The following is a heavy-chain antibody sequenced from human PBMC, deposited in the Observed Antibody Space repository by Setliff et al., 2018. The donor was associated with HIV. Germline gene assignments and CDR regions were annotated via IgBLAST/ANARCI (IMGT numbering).Heavy chain of an antibody. V-gene: IGHV4-59*08. CDR1: GGSISSYY. Sequence: SETLSLTCTVSGGSISSYYWSWIRQPPGKGLEWIGYIYYSGSPNYNPSLESRVTISVDTSKNQFSLKLSSVTAADTAMYYCARHWGYSYGIDSWGQGILVTVSS. CDR3: ARHWGYSYGIDS. D-gene: IGHD5-18*01. CDR2: IYYSGSP. J-gene: IGHJ4*02.